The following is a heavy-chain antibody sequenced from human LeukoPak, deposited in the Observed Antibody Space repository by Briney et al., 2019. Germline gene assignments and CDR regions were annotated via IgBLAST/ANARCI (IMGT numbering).Heavy chain of an antibody. D-gene: IGHD2-2*02. CDR2: ISGSGGST. V-gene: IGHV3-23*01. CDR3: AKELGHTLPFDC. CDR1: GFTFSSYA. Sequence: GGSLRLSCAASGFTFSSYAMSWVRQAPGKGLEWVSAISGSGGSTYYADSVKGRLTISRDNSKNTLYLQMNSLRDEDTAVYYGAKELGHTLPFDCWGQGTLVTVSS. J-gene: IGHJ4*02.